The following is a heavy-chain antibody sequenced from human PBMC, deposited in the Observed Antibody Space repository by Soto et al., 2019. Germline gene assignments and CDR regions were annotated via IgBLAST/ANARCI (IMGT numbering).Heavy chain of an antibody. D-gene: IGHD3-22*01. CDR2: ISAYNGNT. J-gene: IGHJ4*02. CDR1: GYTFTSYG. V-gene: IGHV1-18*04. CDR3: ARDLYYDSSGYMGY. Sequence: QVQLVPSGAEVKQPGASVKVSCKASGYTFTSYGISWVRQAPGQGLEWMGWISAYNGNTNYAQKLQGRVTMTTDTSTSTAYMELRSLRSDDTAVYYCARDLYYDSSGYMGYWGQGTLVTVSS.